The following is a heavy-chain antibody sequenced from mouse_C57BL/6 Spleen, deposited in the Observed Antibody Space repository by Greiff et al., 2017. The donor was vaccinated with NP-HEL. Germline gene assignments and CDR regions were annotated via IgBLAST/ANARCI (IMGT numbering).Heavy chain of an antibody. Sequence: VQLQQPGTELVKPGASVKLSCKASGYTFTSYWMHWVKQRPGQGLEWIGNINPSNGGTNYNEKFKSKATLTVDKSSSTAYMQLSSLTSEDSAVDYCAREFYYDYDDAEGYWGQGTTLTVSS. CDR3: AREFYYDYDDAEGY. CDR1: GYTFTSYW. J-gene: IGHJ2*01. D-gene: IGHD2-4*01. CDR2: INPSNGGT. V-gene: IGHV1-53*01.